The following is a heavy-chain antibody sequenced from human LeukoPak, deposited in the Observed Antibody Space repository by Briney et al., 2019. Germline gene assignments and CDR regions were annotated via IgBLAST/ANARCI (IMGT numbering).Heavy chain of an antibody. D-gene: IGHD3-10*01. CDR2: IIPILGIA. CDR1: GGTFSSYA. Sequence: SVKVSCKASGGTFSSYAISWVRQAPGQGLEWMGRIIPILGIANYAQKFQGRVTITADKSTSTAYMELSSLRSEDTAVYYCASAPTRITMVRGVIPAYYYGMDVWGQGTTVTVSS. V-gene: IGHV1-69*04. J-gene: IGHJ6*02. CDR3: ASAPTRITMVRGVIPAYYYGMDV.